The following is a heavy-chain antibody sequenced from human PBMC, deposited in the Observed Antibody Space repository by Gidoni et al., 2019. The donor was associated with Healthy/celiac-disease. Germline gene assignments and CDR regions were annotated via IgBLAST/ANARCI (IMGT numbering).Heavy chain of an antibody. V-gene: IGHV2-70*01. J-gene: IGHJ6*02. Sequence: QVTLRESGPALVKPTQTLTLTCTFSGFSLSTSGMCVSWIRQPPEKALEWLALIDWDDDKYYSTSLKTRLTISKDTSKNQVVLTMTNMDPVDTATYYCARAEFIAAAGILEGGMDVWGQGTTVTVSS. CDR1: GFSLSTSGMC. CDR3: ARAEFIAAAGILEGGMDV. CDR2: IDWDDDK. D-gene: IGHD6-13*01.